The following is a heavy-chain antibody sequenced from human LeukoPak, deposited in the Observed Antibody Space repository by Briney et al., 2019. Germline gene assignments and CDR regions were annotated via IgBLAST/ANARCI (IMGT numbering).Heavy chain of an antibody. Sequence: PGGSLRLSCAASDLTVSSNYMSWVRQAPGKGLQCVSLIYSGDSTYYADSVKGRFTISRDKSKNTLSPQMNSLRAEDTAVYYCARLTVTTTSDYFDYWGQGTLVTVSS. D-gene: IGHD4-17*01. J-gene: IGHJ4*02. CDR3: ARLTVTTTSDYFDY. CDR2: IYSGDST. V-gene: IGHV3-53*01. CDR1: DLTVSSNY.